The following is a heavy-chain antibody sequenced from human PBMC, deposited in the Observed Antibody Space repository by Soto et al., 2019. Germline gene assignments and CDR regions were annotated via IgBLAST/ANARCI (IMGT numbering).Heavy chain of an antibody. D-gene: IGHD3-9*01. V-gene: IGHV3-23*01. CDR1: GFTFSSYA. Sequence: GGSLRLSCAASGFTFSSYAMSWVRQAPGKGLEWVSAISGSGGSTYYADSVKGRFTISRDNSKNTLYLQMNSLRAEDTAVYYCAKTPLGGGDILTIYYYYMDVWGKGTTVTVSS. J-gene: IGHJ6*03. CDR3: AKTPLGGGDILTIYYYYMDV. CDR2: ISGSGGST.